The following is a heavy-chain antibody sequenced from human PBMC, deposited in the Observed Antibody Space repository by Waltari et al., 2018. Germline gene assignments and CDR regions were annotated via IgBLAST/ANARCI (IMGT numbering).Heavy chain of an antibody. V-gene: IGHV5-51*01. CDR3: ARDRRGYCSSTSCPAPFDY. CDR1: GYSFTSYW. J-gene: IGHJ4*02. Sequence: EVQLVQSGAEVNKPGEALKISCKGSGYSFTSYWIGWVRRMPGKGLEWMGIIYPGDSDTRYSPSFQGQVTISADKSISTAYLQWSSLKASDTAMYYCARDRRGYCSSTSCPAPFDYWGQGTLVTVSS. D-gene: IGHD2-2*01. CDR2: IYPGDSDT.